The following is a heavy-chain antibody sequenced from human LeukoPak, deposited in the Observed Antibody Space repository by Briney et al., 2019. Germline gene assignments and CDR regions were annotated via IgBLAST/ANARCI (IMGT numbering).Heavy chain of an antibody. CDR2: INPNSGGT. D-gene: IGHD5-12*01. CDR1: GYTFTGYY. Sequence: ASVKVSCKASGYTFTGYYMHWVRQAPGQGLEWMGRINPNSGGTNYAQKFQGRVTMTRDTSISTAYMELSRLRSDGTAVYYCARGNSGYDSVFDYWGQGTLVIVSS. V-gene: IGHV1-2*06. J-gene: IGHJ4*02. CDR3: ARGNSGYDSVFDY.